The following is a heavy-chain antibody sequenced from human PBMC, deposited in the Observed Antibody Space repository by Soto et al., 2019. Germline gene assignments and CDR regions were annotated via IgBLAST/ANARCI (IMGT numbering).Heavy chain of an antibody. Sequence: SETLSLTCAVYGGSFSGYYWSWIRQPPGRGLEWIGEINHSGSTNYNPSLKSRVTISVDTSKNQFSLKLSSVTAADTAVYYCARGNQLRFLEWPNAYYYYYYMDVWGKGTTVTVSS. CDR2: INHSGST. V-gene: IGHV4-34*01. D-gene: IGHD3-3*01. CDR3: ARGNQLRFLEWPNAYYYYYYMDV. J-gene: IGHJ6*03. CDR1: GGSFSGYY.